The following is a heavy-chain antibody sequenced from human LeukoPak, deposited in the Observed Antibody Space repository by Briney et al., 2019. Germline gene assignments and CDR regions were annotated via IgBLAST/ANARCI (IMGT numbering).Heavy chain of an antibody. CDR2: IFYSGST. J-gene: IGHJ4*02. CDR3: ARQLCSGGSCSPDY. CDR1: GGSISSGGHY. D-gene: IGHD2-15*01. Sequence: SETLSLTCTVSGGSISSGGHYWTWIRQHPGKGLEWIGYIFYSGSTYYNPSLKSRLTISVDTSKNQFSLKLSSVTAADTAVYYCARQLCSGGSCSPDYWGQGTLVTVSS. V-gene: IGHV4-31*03.